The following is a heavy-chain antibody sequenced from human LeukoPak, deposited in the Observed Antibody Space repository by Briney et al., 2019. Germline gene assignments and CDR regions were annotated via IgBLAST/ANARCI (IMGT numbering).Heavy chain of an antibody. Sequence: ASVKVSCKASGYTFTGYYIHWVRQAPGQGLEWMGIINPSGGGTTYAQNFQGRVSMTRDTSTTTVYMELRSLRSEDTAVYYCASDILTGADAFDFWGRGTMVTVSS. CDR1: GYTFTGYY. CDR3: ASDILTGADAFDF. V-gene: IGHV1-46*01. CDR2: INPSGGGT. D-gene: IGHD3-9*01. J-gene: IGHJ3*01.